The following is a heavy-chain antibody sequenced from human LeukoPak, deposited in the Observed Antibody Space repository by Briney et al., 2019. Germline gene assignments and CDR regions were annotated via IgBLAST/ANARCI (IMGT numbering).Heavy chain of an antibody. CDR2: INPNSGRT. CDR1: GYTFTSSD. Sequence: ASVKVSCKASGYTFTSSDNNWVRQAAGQGLEWVGWINPNSGRTGYAQKFQGRVTMTANTSISTAYMELSSLRFDDTAVYYCARGRSGLAAAGTYDYWGQGTLITVSS. V-gene: IGHV1-8*01. D-gene: IGHD6-13*01. CDR3: ARGRSGLAAAGTYDY. J-gene: IGHJ4*02.